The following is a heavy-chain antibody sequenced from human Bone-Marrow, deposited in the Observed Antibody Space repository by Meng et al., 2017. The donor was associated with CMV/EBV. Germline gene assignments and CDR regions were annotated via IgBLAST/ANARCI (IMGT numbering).Heavy chain of an antibody. CDR1: GFTFSSYS. Sequence: GESLKISCAASGFTFSSYSMNWVRQAPGKGLEWVPSISSSSSYIYYADSVKGRFTISRDNAKNSLYLQMNSLRAEDTAVYYCARVGYCSSTSCSSHFDYWGQGTLVTVSS. CDR3: ARVGYCSSTSCSSHFDY. CDR2: ISSSSSYI. J-gene: IGHJ4*02. D-gene: IGHD2-2*01. V-gene: IGHV3-21*01.